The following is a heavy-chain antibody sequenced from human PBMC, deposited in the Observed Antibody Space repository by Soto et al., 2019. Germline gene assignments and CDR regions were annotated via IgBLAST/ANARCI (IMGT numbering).Heavy chain of an antibody. J-gene: IGHJ4*02. Sequence: SETLSLTCTVSGVSISSSSYYWGWIRPPPGKGLEWIGSIYYSGSTYYNPSLKSRVTISVDTSKNQFSLKLSSVTAADTAVYYCARITIFGVVTPYYFDYWGQGTLVTVSS. CDR2: IYYSGST. CDR3: ARITIFGVVTPYYFDY. D-gene: IGHD3-3*01. V-gene: IGHV4-39*01. CDR1: GVSISSSSYY.